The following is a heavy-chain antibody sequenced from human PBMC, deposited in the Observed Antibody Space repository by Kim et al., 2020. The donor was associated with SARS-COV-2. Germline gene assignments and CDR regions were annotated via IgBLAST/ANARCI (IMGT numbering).Heavy chain of an antibody. CDR1: GGSISSYY. CDR2: IYYSGST. CDR3: ARVVGATGSGWFDP. V-gene: IGHV4-59*01. D-gene: IGHD1-26*01. Sequence: SETLSLTCTVSGGSISSYYWSWIRQPPGKGLEWIGYIYYSGSTNYNPSLKSRVTISVDTSKNQFSLKLSSVTAADTAVYYCARVVGATGSGWFDPWGQGTVVTVSS. J-gene: IGHJ5*02.